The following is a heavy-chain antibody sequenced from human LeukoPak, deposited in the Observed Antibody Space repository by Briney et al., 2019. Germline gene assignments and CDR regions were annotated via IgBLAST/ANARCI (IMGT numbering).Heavy chain of an antibody. D-gene: IGHD2-2*01. CDR1: GGSISSGGYY. CDR2: IYHSGST. V-gene: IGHV4-30-2*01. CDR3: ARTDIVVVPAARGSYYMDV. Sequence: PSETLSLTCTVSGGSISSGGYYWSWIRQPPGKGLEWIGYIYHSGSTYYNPSLKSRVTISVDRSKNQFSLKLSSVTAADTAVYYCARTDIVVVPAARGSYYMDVWGKGTTVTVSS. J-gene: IGHJ6*03.